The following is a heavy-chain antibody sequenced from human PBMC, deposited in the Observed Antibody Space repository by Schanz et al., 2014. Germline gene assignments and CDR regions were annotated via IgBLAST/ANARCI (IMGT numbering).Heavy chain of an antibody. CDR2: IGVDGATT. V-gene: IGHV3-23*04. J-gene: IGHJ4*02. Sequence: EVQLVESGGGLVQPGGSLRLSCAASGFSFSTYWMSWVRQAPGKGLEWVSVIGVDGATTYYADSVKGRFTISRDNSKNTLYLQMNSLRAEDTAVYYCARERRNADLDYWGQGTLXTVSS. D-gene: IGHD1-1*01. CDR3: ARERRNADLDY. CDR1: GFSFSTYW.